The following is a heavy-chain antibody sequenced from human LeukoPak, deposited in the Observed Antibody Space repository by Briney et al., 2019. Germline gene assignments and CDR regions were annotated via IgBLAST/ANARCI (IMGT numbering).Heavy chain of an antibody. CDR2: IYTSGST. CDR1: GGSISSGSYY. Sequence: PSQTLSLTCTVSGGSISSGSYYWSWIRQPAGKGLEWIGRIYTSGSTNYNPSLKSRVTISVDTSKNQFSLKLSSVTAADTAVYYCARSGYYYDSSGYYPDYWGQGTLVTVS. D-gene: IGHD3-22*01. V-gene: IGHV4-61*02. CDR3: ARSGYYYDSSGYYPDY. J-gene: IGHJ4*02.